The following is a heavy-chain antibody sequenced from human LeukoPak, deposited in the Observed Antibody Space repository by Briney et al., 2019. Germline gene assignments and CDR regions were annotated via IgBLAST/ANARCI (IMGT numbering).Heavy chain of an antibody. CDR1: GCTFSNYW. V-gene: IGHV3-7*02. CDR2: IKLDGSEK. CDR3: VTHRPWRGVF. D-gene: IGHD6-6*01. J-gene: IGHJ4*02. Sequence: GGSLRLSCAASGCTFSNYWMSWVRQPPGRGLEWVANIKLDGSEKYYVDSVKGRFTIYRDNAKDSLYLQMNTLRAEDTAVYYCVTHRPWRGVFWGQGTLVTVSS.